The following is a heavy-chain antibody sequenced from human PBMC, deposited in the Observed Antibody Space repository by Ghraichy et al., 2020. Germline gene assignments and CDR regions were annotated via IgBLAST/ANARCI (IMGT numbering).Heavy chain of an antibody. CDR1: GFTVSSNY. CDR3: ASLTPGYSSS. D-gene: IGHD6-19*01. Sequence: GGSLRLSCAASGFTVSSNYMSWVRQAPGKGLEWVSIIYSGGTIYYADSVKGRFTISRDNSKNTVYLQMNSLRAEDTAMYYCASLTPGYSSSWGQGTLVTVSS. J-gene: IGHJ4*02. CDR2: IYSGGTI. V-gene: IGHV3-53*01.